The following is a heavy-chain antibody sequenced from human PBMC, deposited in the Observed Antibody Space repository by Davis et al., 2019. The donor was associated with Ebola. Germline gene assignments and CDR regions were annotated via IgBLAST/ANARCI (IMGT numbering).Heavy chain of an antibody. CDR1: GFTFSSYA. CDR3: ARDFDRVRE. CDR2: IDPNGGRT. V-gene: IGHV3-74*01. D-gene: IGHD3-22*01. Sequence: GESLKISCAASGFTFSSYAMHWVRQAPGKGLVWVSRIDPNGGRTGYADSVKGRFTVSRDNAKNTLYLQMNSLKAEDTAVYYCARDFDRVREWGQGTLVTVSS. J-gene: IGHJ4*02.